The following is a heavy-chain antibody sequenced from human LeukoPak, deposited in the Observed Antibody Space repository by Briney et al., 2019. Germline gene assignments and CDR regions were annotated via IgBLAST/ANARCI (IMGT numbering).Heavy chain of an antibody. CDR1: GFTFTSYE. V-gene: IGHV3-48*03. CDR2: ISSSATTI. CDR3: ARGGISFAY. Sequence: PGGSLRLSCAASGFTFTSYEMNRVRQAPGKGLEWISYISSSATTIHYADSVKGRFTISRDNAKKSVCLQMNSLRVEDTAVYYCARGGISFAYWGQGTLVTVSS. J-gene: IGHJ4*02.